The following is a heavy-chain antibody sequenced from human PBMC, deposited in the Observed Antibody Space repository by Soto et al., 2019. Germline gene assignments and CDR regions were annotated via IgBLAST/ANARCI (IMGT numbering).Heavy chain of an antibody. CDR2: ISGRGGST. CDR3: AIVGLELHRGWFDP. J-gene: IGHJ5*02. CDR1: GFTFSRLS. V-gene: IGHV3-23*01. D-gene: IGHD1-7*01. Sequence: PGGSLRLSCAASGFTFSRLSASWDGQPPGKGRGGVSAISGRGGSTYYADSVKGRFTSTRENSKNTLYLQMRSLRAEDTAVYYCAIVGLELHRGWFDPWGQGTLVTVS.